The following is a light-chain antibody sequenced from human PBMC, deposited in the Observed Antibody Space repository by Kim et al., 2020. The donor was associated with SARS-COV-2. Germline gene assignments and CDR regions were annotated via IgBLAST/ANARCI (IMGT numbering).Light chain of an antibody. Sequence: LSPRASAPPSCSASQTVSNYSLSCYQHISCQSPRLLIHGASNRATGIPDRFSGSGSGTDFTLTISRLGPEDIAVYYCQHYGSLRYTFGQGTKLEI. CDR3: QHYGSLRYT. J-gene: IGKJ2*01. V-gene: IGKV3-20*01. CDR1: QTVSNYS. CDR2: GAS.